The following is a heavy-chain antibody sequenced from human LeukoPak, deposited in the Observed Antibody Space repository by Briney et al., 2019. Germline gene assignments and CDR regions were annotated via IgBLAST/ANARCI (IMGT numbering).Heavy chain of an antibody. CDR2: ISAYNGNT. V-gene: IGHV1-18*01. CDR3: ARVRRSIFYSLWTGLDY. Sequence: GASMKVSCKTSGYTFTSYGISWVRQAPGQGLEWMGWISAYNGNTNYAQKLQGRVTMTTDTSTSTAYMELRSLRSDDTAVYYRARVRRSIFYSLWTGLDYWGQGTLVTVSS. J-gene: IGHJ4*02. CDR1: GYTFTSYG. D-gene: IGHD2/OR15-2a*01.